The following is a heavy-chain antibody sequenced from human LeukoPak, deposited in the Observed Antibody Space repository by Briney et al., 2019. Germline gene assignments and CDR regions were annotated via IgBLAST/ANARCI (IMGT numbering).Heavy chain of an antibody. CDR2: ISGSGGST. J-gene: IGHJ3*02. Sequence: GGSLRLSCAGSGFTFSSYAMSWVRHAPGKGLEWVSAISGSGGSTYYADSVKGRFTISRDNSKNTLYLQMNSLRAEDTAVYYCAKDAAPRDAFDIWGQGTMVTVSS. V-gene: IGHV3-23*01. CDR1: GFTFSSYA. CDR3: AKDAAPRDAFDI.